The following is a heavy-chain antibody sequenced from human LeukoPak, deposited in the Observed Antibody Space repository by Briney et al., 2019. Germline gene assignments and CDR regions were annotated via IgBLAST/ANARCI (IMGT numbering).Heavy chain of an antibody. V-gene: IGHV2-70*11. CDR2: IDWDDDK. D-gene: IGHD3-22*01. CDR3: ARILYDSSGYRYYFDY. Sequence: SGPALAKPTQTLTLTCTFSGFSLSTSGMCVCWIRQPPGKALEWLARIDWDDDKYYSTSLKTRLTISKDTSKNQVVLTMTNMDPVDTATYYCARILYDSSGYRYYFDYWGQGTLVTVSS. J-gene: IGHJ4*02. CDR1: GFSLSTSGMC.